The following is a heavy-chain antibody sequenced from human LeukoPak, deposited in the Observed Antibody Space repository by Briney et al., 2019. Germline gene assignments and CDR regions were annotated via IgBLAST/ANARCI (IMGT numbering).Heavy chain of an antibody. CDR1: GYTFTSYD. D-gene: IGHD1-26*01. V-gene: IGHV1-8*01. CDR2: MNPNSGNT. J-gene: IGHJ4*02. CDR3: ARGISGSYWDYFDY. Sequence: ASVKVSCKASGYTFTSYDINWVRQATGQGLEWMGWMNPNSGNTGYAQKFQGRVTITTDESTSTAYMELSSLRSEDTAVYYCARGISGSYWDYFDYWGQGTLVTVSS.